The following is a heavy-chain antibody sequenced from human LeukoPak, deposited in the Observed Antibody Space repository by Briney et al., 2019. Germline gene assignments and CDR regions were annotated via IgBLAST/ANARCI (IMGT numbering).Heavy chain of an antibody. CDR1: GFTFSNHE. Sequence: GGSLRLSCAASGFTFSNHEMDWVRQAPGKGLEWVSYISASGNTIYADSVRGRFTISRDNARKSVFLQMNSLRAEDTAVYYCARGGSLGYLLNAFDIWGQGTTVTV. V-gene: IGHV3-48*03. D-gene: IGHD3-3*01. J-gene: IGHJ3*02. CDR3: ARGGSLGYLLNAFDI. CDR2: ISASGNTI.